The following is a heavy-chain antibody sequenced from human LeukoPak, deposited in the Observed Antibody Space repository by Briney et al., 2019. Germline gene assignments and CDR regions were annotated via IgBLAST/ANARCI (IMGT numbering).Heavy chain of an antibody. V-gene: IGHV3-23*01. D-gene: IGHD6-13*01. Sequence: PGGSLRLSCAASGFTFSSYAMSWVRQAPGKGLEWVSAISGSGGSTYYADSVKGRFTISRDNSKNTLYLQMNSLRAEDTAVYYCAKAPTISPAAGPKPDYWGQGTLATVSS. CDR2: ISGSGGST. CDR3: AKAPTISPAAGPKPDY. CDR1: GFTFSSYA. J-gene: IGHJ4*02.